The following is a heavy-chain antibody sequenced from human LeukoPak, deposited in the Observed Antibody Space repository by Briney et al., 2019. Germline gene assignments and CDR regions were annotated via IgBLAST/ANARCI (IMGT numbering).Heavy chain of an antibody. V-gene: IGHV3-30*02. CDR1: GFTFSSYG. J-gene: IGHJ4*02. Sequence: GGSLRLSCAASGFTFSSYGMHWVRQAPGKGLEWVAFIQYDATNKYYADSVKGRFTVSRDNSKSTLYLQMNSLRAEDTAVYYCAKDGDPYIVATTHFDYWGQGTQVTVSS. CDR3: AKDGDPYIVATTHFDY. CDR2: IQYDATNK. D-gene: IGHD5-12*01.